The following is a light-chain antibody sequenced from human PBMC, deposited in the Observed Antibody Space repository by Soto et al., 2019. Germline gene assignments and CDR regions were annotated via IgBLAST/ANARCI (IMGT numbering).Light chain of an antibody. Sequence: EIVLTQSPGTLSLSPGERATLSCRASQSVTSSYLSWYQQKPGQAPRLLIYGASSRATGIPDRFSGSGYGTDFTLTISRLEPEDFAMYYCHQYGSSPLTFGGATKVEIK. CDR1: QSVTSSY. J-gene: IGKJ4*01. CDR3: HQYGSSPLT. V-gene: IGKV3-20*01. CDR2: GAS.